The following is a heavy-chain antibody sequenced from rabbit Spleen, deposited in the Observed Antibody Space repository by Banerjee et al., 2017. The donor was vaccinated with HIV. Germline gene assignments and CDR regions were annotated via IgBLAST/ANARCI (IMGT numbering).Heavy chain of an antibody. J-gene: IGHJ6*01. CDR1: GVSFSGSSY. CDR2: IDTGSSGFT. Sequence: QEQLEESGGGLVKPEGSLTLTCIASGVSFSGSSYMCWVRQAPGKGLEWIACIDTGSSGFTYFATWAKGRFTISKTSSTTVTLQMTSLTAADTATYFCARDTASSFSSYGMDLWGPGTLVTVS. V-gene: IGHV1S45*01. CDR3: ARDTASSFSSYGMDL. D-gene: IGHD8-1*01.